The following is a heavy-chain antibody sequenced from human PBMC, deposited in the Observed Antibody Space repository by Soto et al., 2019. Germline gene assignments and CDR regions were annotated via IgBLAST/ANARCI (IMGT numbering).Heavy chain of an antibody. J-gene: IGHJ4*02. CDR3: ARGRPWELYDY. CDR1: GGSISSGDYY. Sequence: PSETLSLTCTVSGGSISSGDYYWSWIRQPPGKGLDWIGYIYYSGSTNYNPSLKSRVTISVDTSKNEFSLKLSSMTAADTAVYYCARGRPWELYDYWGQGTLVTVSS. CDR2: IYYSGST. V-gene: IGHV4-61*08. D-gene: IGHD1-26*01.